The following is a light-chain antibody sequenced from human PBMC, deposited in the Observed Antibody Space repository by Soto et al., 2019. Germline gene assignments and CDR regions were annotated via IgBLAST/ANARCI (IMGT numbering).Light chain of an antibody. V-gene: IGLV2-14*01. J-gene: IGLJ3*02. CDR3: GTWDSSLSAWV. CDR2: EVS. CDR1: SSDVGGYTY. Sequence: QSALTQPASVSGSPGQSITISCTGTSSDVGGYTYVSWYQQHPGKAPKLMIYEVSERPSGVSDRFSGSKSGNTASLTISGLQAEDEADYYCGTWDSSLSAWVFGGGTKVTVL.